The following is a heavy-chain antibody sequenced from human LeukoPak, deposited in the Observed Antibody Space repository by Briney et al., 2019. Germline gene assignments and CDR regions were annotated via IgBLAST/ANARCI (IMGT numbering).Heavy chain of an antibody. Sequence: ASVKVSCKASGYTFTSYGISWVRQAPGQGLEWMGWISAYNGNTNYAQKLQGRVTMTTDTSTSTAYMELRSLRSDDTAVYYCARDLRANDGYKPKFGYWGQGTLVTVSS. J-gene: IGHJ4*02. CDR1: GYTFTSYG. V-gene: IGHV1-18*01. CDR2: ISAYNGNT. CDR3: ARDLRANDGYKPKFGY. D-gene: IGHD5-24*01.